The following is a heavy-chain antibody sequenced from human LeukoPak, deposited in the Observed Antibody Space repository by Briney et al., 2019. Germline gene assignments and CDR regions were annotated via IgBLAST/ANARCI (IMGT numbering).Heavy chain of an antibody. CDR1: GGTFSSYG. CDR2: ISAYNGNT. Sequence: ASVKVSCKASGGTFSSYGISWVRQAPGQGLEWMGWISAYNGNTNYAQKLQGRVTMTTDTSTSTAYMELRSLRSDDTAVYYCARDPRITIFGVVISYFDYWGQGTLVTVSS. D-gene: IGHD3-3*01. CDR3: ARDPRITIFGVVISYFDY. V-gene: IGHV1-18*01. J-gene: IGHJ4*02.